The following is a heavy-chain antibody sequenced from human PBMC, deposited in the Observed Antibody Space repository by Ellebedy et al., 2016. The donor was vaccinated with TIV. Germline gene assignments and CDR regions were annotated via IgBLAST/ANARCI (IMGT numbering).Heavy chain of an antibody. D-gene: IGHD6-19*01. V-gene: IGHV3-7*03. CDR3: AVQWAAFDY. J-gene: IGHJ4*02. Sequence: GGSLRLSCVASGFTFSSYWMSWVRQAPGKELEWVANIQYGGNEINYVDSVKGRFTIFRDNAKNSLYLQMNSLRAEDTAVYYCAVQWAAFDYWGQGTLVTVSS. CDR2: IQYGGNEI. CDR1: GFTFSSYW.